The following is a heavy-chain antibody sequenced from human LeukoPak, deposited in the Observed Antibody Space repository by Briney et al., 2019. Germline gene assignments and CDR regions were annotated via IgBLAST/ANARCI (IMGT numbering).Heavy chain of an antibody. V-gene: IGHV5-51*01. CDR1: GYRFTSYW. Sequence: GESLKISCKGSGYRFTSYWIGWVRQMPGKGLEWMGIIYPGDSDTRYSPSFQGQVTISADKSISTAYLQWSSLKASDTAMYYCARSDRSGYFSGPYFDYWGQGTLVTVSS. CDR2: IYPGDSDT. CDR3: ARSDRSGYFSGPYFDY. D-gene: IGHD3-3*01. J-gene: IGHJ4*02.